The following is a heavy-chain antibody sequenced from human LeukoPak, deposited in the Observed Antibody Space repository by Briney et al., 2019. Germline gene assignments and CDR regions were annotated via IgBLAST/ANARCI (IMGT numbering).Heavy chain of an antibody. CDR2: ISNDANNK. V-gene: IGHV3-30*04. CDR3: ARSMVRGVLPY. Sequence: PGGSLRLSCAASGFTFSVYALHWVRQAPGKGLEWVAVISNDANNKYYVDSVNGRFTISRDNSKNTVYLQMTSLRADDTAVYYCARSMVRGVLPYWGQGTLVTVSS. CDR1: GFTFSVYA. D-gene: IGHD3-10*01. J-gene: IGHJ4*02.